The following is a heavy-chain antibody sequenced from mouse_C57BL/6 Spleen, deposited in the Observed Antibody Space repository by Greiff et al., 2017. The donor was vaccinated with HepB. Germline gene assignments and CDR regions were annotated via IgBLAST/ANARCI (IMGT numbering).Heavy chain of an antibody. D-gene: IGHD2-5*01. CDR3: ARSGLWSNYERYFDV. V-gene: IGHV1-26*01. CDR1: GYTFTDYY. CDR2: INPNNGGT. J-gene: IGHJ1*03. Sequence: EVQLQQSGPELVKPGASVKISCKASGYTFTDYYMNWVKQSHGKSLEWIGDINPNNGGTSYNQKFKGKATLTVDKSSSTAYMELRSLTSEDSAVYYCARSGLWSNYERYFDVWGTGTTVTVSS.